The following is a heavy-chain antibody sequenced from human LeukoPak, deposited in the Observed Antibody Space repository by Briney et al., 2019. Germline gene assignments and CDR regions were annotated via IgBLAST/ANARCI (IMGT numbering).Heavy chain of an antibody. J-gene: IGHJ5*02. D-gene: IGHD1-26*01. CDR2: ISAYNGNT. CDR1: GYTFTSYG. V-gene: IGHV1-18*01. Sequence: ASVKVSCKASGYTFTSYGISWVRQAPGQGLEWMGWISAYNGNTNYAQKLQGRVTMTTDTYTSTAYMELRSLTSDDTAVYYCARAQSGRYLGHWFDPWGQGTLVTVSS. CDR3: ARAQSGRYLGHWFDP.